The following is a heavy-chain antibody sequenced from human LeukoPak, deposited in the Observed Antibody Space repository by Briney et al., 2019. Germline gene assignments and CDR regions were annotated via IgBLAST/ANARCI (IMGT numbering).Heavy chain of an antibody. D-gene: IGHD3-3*01. V-gene: IGHV1-2*02. CDR3: ARGGPQGVRFLEWLFGY. J-gene: IGHJ4*02. Sequence: ASVKVSCKASGYSFSDYFVHWLRQAPGQGLEWMGWITPNSGGTNYAQKFQGRVTMTRDTCISAAYTELSRLRSDDTAVYYCARGGPQGVRFLEWLFGYWGQETLVTVSS. CDR1: GYSFSDYF. CDR2: ITPNSGGT.